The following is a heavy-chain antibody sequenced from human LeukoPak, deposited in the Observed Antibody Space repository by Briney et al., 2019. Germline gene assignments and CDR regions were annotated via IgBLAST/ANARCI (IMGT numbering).Heavy chain of an antibody. J-gene: IGHJ4*02. CDR3: ASGKGGDYQGQDDY. CDR2: ISSSSSYT. V-gene: IGHV3-11*03. Sequence: PGGSLRLSCAASGFTFTDYYMSWIRQAPGKGLEWVSYISSSSSYTNYADSVKGRFTISRDNAKNSLYLQMNSLRAEDTAVYYCASGKGGDYQGQDDYGGQGTLVTVSS. D-gene: IGHD1-26*01. CDR1: GFTFTDYY.